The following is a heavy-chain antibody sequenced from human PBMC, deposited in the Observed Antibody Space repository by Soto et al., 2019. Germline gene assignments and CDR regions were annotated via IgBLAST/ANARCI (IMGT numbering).Heavy chain of an antibody. J-gene: IGHJ3*02. V-gene: IGHV3-30-3*01. CDR3: ASLSSLGYCSGGSCLDAFDI. D-gene: IGHD2-15*01. Sequence: VGSLRLSCAASGFTFSSYAMHWVRQAPGKGLGRVAVISYDGSRKYYADSVKGRFTISRDNPKNTLYLKLNRLTAADTAVYYCASLSSLGYCSGGSCLDAFDIWGQGTMVTVSS. CDR2: ISYDGSRK. CDR1: GFTFSSYA.